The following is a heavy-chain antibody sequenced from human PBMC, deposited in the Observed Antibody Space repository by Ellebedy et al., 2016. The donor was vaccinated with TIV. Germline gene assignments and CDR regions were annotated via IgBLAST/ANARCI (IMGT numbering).Heavy chain of an antibody. J-gene: IGHJ4*02. D-gene: IGHD1-26*01. V-gene: IGHV3-23*01. Sequence: GESLKISCAASGFSFANFAMSWVRQAPGKGLEWVSRIGTKGPTTYADSVKARFTISRDNSKNTLYLQINSLRVEDTAVYYCAKLYPAHQEMSSGSYYDYWGQGTLVTVSS. CDR3: AKLYPAHQEMSSGSYYDY. CDR1: GFSFANFA. CDR2: IGTKGPTT.